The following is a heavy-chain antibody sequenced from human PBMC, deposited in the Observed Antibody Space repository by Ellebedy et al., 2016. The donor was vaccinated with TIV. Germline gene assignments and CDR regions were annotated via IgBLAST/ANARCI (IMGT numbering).Heavy chain of an antibody. Sequence: SETLSLTCTVSGGSISGSNNYWVWFRQSPGKGLEWIGSIHYSGRTYYNPSLKSRVTIPLDPSRNQFSLRLSPDSAADTAVYYGASGGGSYSDYWGQGILVTVSS. CDR1: GGSISGSNNY. D-gene: IGHD3-16*01. V-gene: IGHV4-39*07. J-gene: IGHJ4*02. CDR2: IHYSGRT. CDR3: ASGGGSYSDY.